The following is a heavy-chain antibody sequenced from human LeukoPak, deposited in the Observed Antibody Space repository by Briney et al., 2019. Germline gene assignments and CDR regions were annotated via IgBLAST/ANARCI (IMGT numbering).Heavy chain of an antibody. D-gene: IGHD2-2*01. CDR2: ISSSSFTI. CDR1: GFSFSTYG. CDR3: ARDKTPLYCSSTSCYFRYYFDY. J-gene: IGHJ4*02. V-gene: IGHV3-48*02. Sequence: QPGGSLRLSCAASGFSFSTYGMTWVRQVPGKGLEWVSYISSSSFTIHYADSVKGRFTISRDNAKNSLYLQMNSLREEDTAMYYCARDKTPLYCSSTSCYFRYYFDYWGQGTLVTVSS.